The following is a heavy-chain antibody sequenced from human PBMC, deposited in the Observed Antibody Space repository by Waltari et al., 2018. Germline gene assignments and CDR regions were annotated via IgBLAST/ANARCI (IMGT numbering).Heavy chain of an antibody. J-gene: IGHJ2*01. CDR3: ARDTGGWYFDL. V-gene: IGHV4-59*01. Sequence: QVQLQESGLGLVKPSETLSLTCSVSGSTTSLFSWTWIRQSPGMGLEWIGYMSNSGSSNDNPSVRGRVTISLDTSKNQFSLKLISGTADDSAVYFCARDTGGWYFDLWGRGTLVTVSS. D-gene: IGHD3-10*01. CDR1: GSTTSLFS. CDR2: MSNSGSS.